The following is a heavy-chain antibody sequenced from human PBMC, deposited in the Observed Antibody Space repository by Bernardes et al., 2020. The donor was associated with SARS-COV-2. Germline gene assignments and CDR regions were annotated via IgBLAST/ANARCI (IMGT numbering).Heavy chain of an antibody. CDR2: ISYDGSNK. CDR1: GFPFSRYG. V-gene: IGHV3-30*18. Sequence: RYLCLSCAASGFPFSRYGMHWVAPAHGKGLEWVAVISYDGSNKYYADSVKGRFTISRDNSKNTLYLQMNSLRAEDTAVYYCAKDGEGYYDSSKGEYYFDYWGQGTLVTVSS. J-gene: IGHJ4*02. CDR3: AKDGEGYYDSSKGEYYFDY. D-gene: IGHD3-22*01.